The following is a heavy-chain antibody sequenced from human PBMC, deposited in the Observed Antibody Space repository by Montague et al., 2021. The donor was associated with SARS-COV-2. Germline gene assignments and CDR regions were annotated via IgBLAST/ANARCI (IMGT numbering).Heavy chain of an antibody. J-gene: IGHJ6*03. CDR2: IHHGGST. CDR3: ASLGDGVVPSPILGVGPDYYCESMDF. CDR1: GGSFSTYS. V-gene: IGHV4-34*01. Sequence: SETLSLTCAVHGGSFSTYSWNWIRQPPGKGLELIGEIHHGGSTNYNPSLKSRVTISADTSKIHFSLKLTSVAAADTAVYYCASLGDGVVPSPILGVGPDYYCESMDFWGKGTTVPV. D-gene: IGHD3-10*01.